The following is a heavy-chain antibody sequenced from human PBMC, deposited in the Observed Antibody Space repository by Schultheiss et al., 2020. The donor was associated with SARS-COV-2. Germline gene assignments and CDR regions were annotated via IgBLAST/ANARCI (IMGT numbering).Heavy chain of an antibody. Sequence: GGSLRLSCAASGFTFSSYSMNWVRQAPGKGLEWVAVIWYDGGNKYYADSVKGRFTISRDNSKNTLFLQMNSLRSGDTAVYYCASGDTSGYYPTEGAAFDIWGQGTMVTVSS. CDR2: IWYDGGNK. D-gene: IGHD3-22*01. V-gene: IGHV3-33*08. CDR3: ASGDTSGYYPTEGAAFDI. J-gene: IGHJ3*02. CDR1: GFTFSSYS.